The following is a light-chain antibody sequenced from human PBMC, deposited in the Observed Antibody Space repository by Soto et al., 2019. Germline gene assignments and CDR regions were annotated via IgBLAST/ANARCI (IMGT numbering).Light chain of an antibody. Sequence: HSVLTQPPSASGTPGQRGTISCSGSSSNIGSNTVNWYQQLPGTAPKLLIYSNNQRPSGVPDRFSGSKSGNSASLAISGLKCEDEADYYCAAWDDSLNGVVFGGGTKLTVL. CDR2: SNN. CDR3: AAWDDSLNGVV. V-gene: IGLV1-44*01. J-gene: IGLJ2*01. CDR1: SSNIGSNT.